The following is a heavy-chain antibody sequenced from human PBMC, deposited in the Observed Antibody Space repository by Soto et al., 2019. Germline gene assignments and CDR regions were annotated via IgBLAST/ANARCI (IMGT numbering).Heavy chain of an antibody. CDR3: ARENVVRVPDYTERTDAFDM. J-gene: IGHJ3*02. CDR2: IDPSGGGST. V-gene: IGHV1-46*01. Sequence: ASVKVSCKASGYDLIDDYIHWVRQAPGQGLEWMGIIDPSGGGSTKYAQKFQGSVTMTSDTPPTTVYTEVSSLRSEDTAVYYCARENVVRVPDYTERTDAFDMWGQGTMVNVS. CDR1: GYDLIDDY. D-gene: IGHD2-2*02.